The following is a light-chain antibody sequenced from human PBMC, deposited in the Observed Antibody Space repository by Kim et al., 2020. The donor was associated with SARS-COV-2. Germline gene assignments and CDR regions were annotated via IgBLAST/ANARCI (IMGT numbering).Light chain of an antibody. CDR1: SLRSYY. Sequence: AVGQTVRITCQGDSLRSYYASWYQQKPGQAPVLVIYGKNNRPSGIPDRFSGSSSGNTASLTITGAQAEDEADYYCNSRDSSGNHWVFGGGTKVTVL. J-gene: IGLJ3*02. V-gene: IGLV3-19*01. CDR3: NSRDSSGNHWV. CDR2: GKN.